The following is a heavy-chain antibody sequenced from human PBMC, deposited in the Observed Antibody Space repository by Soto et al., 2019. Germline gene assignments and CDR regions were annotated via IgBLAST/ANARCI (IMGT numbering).Heavy chain of an antibody. Sequence: GESLKISCAGSGLTLSRYWMHWVRQGPGKGLVWVSRINSDGGSTTYADSVKGRFTISRDNAKNTVDLQMNSLRAEDTAVYYCLAGETNYFDFWGQGTLVTVSS. CDR3: LAGETNYFDF. D-gene: IGHD3-10*01. J-gene: IGHJ4*02. V-gene: IGHV3-74*01. CDR1: GLTLSRYW. CDR2: INSDGGST.